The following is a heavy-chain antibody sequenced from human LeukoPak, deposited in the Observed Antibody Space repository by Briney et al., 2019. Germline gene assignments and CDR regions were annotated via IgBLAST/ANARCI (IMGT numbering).Heavy chain of an antibody. Sequence: ASVKVSCKASGYTFTSYYMHWVRQAPGQGLEWMGIINPSGGSTSYAQKFQGRVTMTRDTSTSTVHMELSSLRSEDTAVYYCARDMSGSYYYYYYMDVWGKGTTVTVSS. CDR3: ARDMSGSYYYYYYMDV. D-gene: IGHD1-26*01. J-gene: IGHJ6*03. V-gene: IGHV1-46*01. CDR1: GYTFTSYY. CDR2: INPSGGST.